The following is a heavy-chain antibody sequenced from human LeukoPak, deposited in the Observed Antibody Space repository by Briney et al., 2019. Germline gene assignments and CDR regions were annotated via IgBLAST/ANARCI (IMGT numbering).Heavy chain of an antibody. CDR2: LNAGNGKT. CDR3: ARARWTSTVTAYYLDF. J-gene: IGHJ4*01. D-gene: IGHD4-17*01. V-gene: IGHV1-3*01. CDR1: GYIFTEYA. Sequence: ASVKVSCKASGYIFTEYAIQWVRQAPGQGLEWMGWLNAGNGKTKYSQKFQGRVTITRDTSASTAYMELSGLRSDDTAEYYCARARWTSTVTAYYLDFWGHGTLVTVSS.